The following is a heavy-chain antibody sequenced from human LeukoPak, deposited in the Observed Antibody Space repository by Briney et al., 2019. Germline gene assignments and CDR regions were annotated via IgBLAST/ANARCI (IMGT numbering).Heavy chain of an antibody. CDR3: ATLRRYGPGTNYPPGYFDY. CDR2: FYYSGRT. CDR1: GGSITTYF. D-gene: IGHD3-10*01. J-gene: IGHJ4*02. V-gene: IGHV4-59*05. Sequence: SETLSLTCTVSGGSITTYFWSWIRQTPGKGLEWVGTFYYSGRTYYNPSLNSRVSVSVDTSQNHFSLHLNSVTAADTAVYYCATLRRYGPGTNYPPGYFDYWGQGTLVSVSS.